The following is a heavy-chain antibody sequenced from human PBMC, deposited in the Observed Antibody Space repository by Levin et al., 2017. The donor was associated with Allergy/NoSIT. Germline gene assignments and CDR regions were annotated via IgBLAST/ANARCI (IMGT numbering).Heavy chain of an antibody. CDR1: GGSISSGDYY. CDR3: ASSGYPLHNFDY. D-gene: IGHD5-12*01. Sequence: SETLSLTCTVSGGSISSGDYYWSWIRQPPGKGLEWIGYIYYSGSTYYNPSLKSRVTISVDTSKNQFSLKLSSVTAADTAVYYCASSGYPLHNFDYWGQGTLVTVSS. CDR2: IYYSGST. V-gene: IGHV4-30-4*01. J-gene: IGHJ4*02.